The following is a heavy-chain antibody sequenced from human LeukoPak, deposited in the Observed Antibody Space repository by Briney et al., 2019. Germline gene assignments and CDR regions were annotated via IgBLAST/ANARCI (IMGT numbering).Heavy chain of an antibody. CDR3: ARAVGGSYLFDY. CDR2: IYYSGST. D-gene: IGHD1-26*01. J-gene: IGHJ4*02. CDR1: GGSISSYY. V-gene: IGHV4-59*01. Sequence: NASETLSLTCTVSGGSISSYYWSWIRQPPGKGLEWIGYIYYSGSTNYNPSLKSRVTISVDTSKNQFSLKLSSVTAADTAVYYCARAVGGSYLFDYWGQGTLVTVSS.